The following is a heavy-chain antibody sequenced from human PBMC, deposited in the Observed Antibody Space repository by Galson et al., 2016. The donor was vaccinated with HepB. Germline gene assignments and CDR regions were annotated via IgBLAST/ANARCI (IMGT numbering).Heavy chain of an antibody. J-gene: IGHJ6*02. CDR1: GFTFSSYG. CDR3: AKRKGYGSGGVIYYYGMDV. CDR2: ISYDGSDK. D-gene: IGHD3-10*01. V-gene: IGHV3-30*18. Sequence: SLRLSCAASGFTFSSYGMHWVRQAPGKGLEWVAVISYDGSDKYYADSVKGRFTISRDNSKNTLYLQMNSLRAEDTAVYYCAKRKGYGSGGVIYYYGMDVWGQGTTVTVSS.